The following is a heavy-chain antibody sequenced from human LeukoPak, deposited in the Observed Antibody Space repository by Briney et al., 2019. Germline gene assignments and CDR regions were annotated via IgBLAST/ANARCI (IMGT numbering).Heavy chain of an antibody. D-gene: IGHD6-19*01. V-gene: IGHV4-39*07. J-gene: IGHJ5*02. Sequence: TASETLSLTCTVSGGSISSSSYYWGWIRQPPGKGLEWIGSIYYSGSTYYNPSLKSRVTISVDTSKNQFSLKLSSVTAADTAVYHCARDNEQWPPRGWFDPWGQGTLVTVSS. CDR2: IYYSGST. CDR3: ARDNEQWPPRGWFDP. CDR1: GGSISSSSYY.